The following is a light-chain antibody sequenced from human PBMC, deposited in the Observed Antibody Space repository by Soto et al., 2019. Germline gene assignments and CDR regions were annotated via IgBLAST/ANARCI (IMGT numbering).Light chain of an antibody. CDR2: GAS. CDR1: QTVTSNY. V-gene: IGKV3-20*01. CDR3: QHYGSSPRT. Sequence: YPGTLSLSPGERATLSRGASQTVTSNYLAWYQQKPGQAPRLLIYGASSRATGIPDRSSGSGSGTDFTLTISRLEPDDFAVYFCQHYGSSPRTFGQGSKVDI. J-gene: IGKJ1*01.